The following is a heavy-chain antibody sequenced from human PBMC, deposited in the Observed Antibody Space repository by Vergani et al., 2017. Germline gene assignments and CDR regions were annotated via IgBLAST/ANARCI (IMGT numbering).Heavy chain of an antibody. D-gene: IGHD3-22*01. CDR2: IIPIFGTA. V-gene: IGHV1-69*01. CDR3: ARGRYYDSSGYPRGDYYYYMDV. CDR1: GGTFSSYA. Sequence: QVQLVQSGAEVKKPGSSVKVSCKASGGTFSSYAISWVRQAPGQGLEWMGGIIPIFGTANYAQKFQGRVTITADESTSTAYMGLSSLRSEDTAVYYCARGRYYDSSGYPRGDYYYYMDVWGKGTTVTVSS. J-gene: IGHJ6*03.